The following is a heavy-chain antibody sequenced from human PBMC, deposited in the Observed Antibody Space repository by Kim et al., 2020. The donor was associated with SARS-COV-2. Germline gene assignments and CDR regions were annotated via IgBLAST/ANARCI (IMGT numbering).Heavy chain of an antibody. CDR3: ARPVAGSVWDV. D-gene: IGHD6-19*01. Sequence: SETLSLTCAVSGASISSNNWWSWVRQPPGRGLEWIGDIYHSGTTNYNPSLKSRVTISVDKSKNQFSLILTSVTAADTAIYYCARPVAGSVWDVWGQGTTVTVSS. CDR1: GASISSNNW. CDR2: IYHSGTT. J-gene: IGHJ6*02. V-gene: IGHV4-4*02.